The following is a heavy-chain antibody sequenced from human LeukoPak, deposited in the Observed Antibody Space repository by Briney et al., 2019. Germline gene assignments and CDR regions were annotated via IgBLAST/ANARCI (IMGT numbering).Heavy chain of an antibody. CDR3: ARTYSGSYYGLDY. J-gene: IGHJ4*02. D-gene: IGHD1-26*01. V-gene: IGHV5-51*01. Sequence: GESLKISCKGSGYSFTTSWIGWVRNMPGKGLEWMGIIYPGDSDTRYSPSFQGQVTISADKSISTAYLQWSSLKASDTAMYYCARTYSGSYYGLDYWGQGTLVTVSS. CDR2: IYPGDSDT. CDR1: GYSFTTSW.